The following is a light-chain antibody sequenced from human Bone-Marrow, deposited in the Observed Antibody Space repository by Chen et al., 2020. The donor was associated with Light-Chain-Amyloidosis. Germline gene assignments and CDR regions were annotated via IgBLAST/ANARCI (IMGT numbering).Light chain of an antibody. CDR1: SSNIGAGYD. Sequence: QSVLTQPPSVSGAPGQRVTLSCTGSSSNIGAGYDVHWYRKLPGTAPKLLISGNSNRPSGVPDRFSGSRSGTSASLASSGLKAEDEADYYCQSYDTSLSGSVFGGGTKLTVL. CDR2: GNS. V-gene: IGLV1-40*01. CDR3: QSYDTSLSGSV. J-gene: IGLJ2*01.